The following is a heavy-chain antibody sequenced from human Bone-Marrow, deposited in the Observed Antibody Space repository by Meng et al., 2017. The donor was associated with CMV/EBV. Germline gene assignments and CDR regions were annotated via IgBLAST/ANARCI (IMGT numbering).Heavy chain of an antibody. CDR1: GYSISSGYY. CDR2: IYHSGST. D-gene: IGHD3-3*01. J-gene: IGHJ3*02. V-gene: IGHV4-38-2*02. Sequence: SETLSLTCTVSGYSISSGYYWGWIRQPPGKGLEWIGSIYHSGSTYYNPSLKSRVTISVDTSKNQFSLKLSSVTAADTAVYYCARDYPEDFWSALDAFAIWGQGTMVTCSS. CDR3: ARDYPEDFWSALDAFAI.